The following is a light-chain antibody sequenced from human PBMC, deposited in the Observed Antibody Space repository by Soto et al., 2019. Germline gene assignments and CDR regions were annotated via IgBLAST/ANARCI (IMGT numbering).Light chain of an antibody. J-gene: IGLJ2*01. V-gene: IGLV2-14*01. CDR1: SSDVGGYNY. Sequence: QSALTQPASVSGSPGQSITISCTGTSSDVGGYNYVSWYQQHPVKAPKLMIYDVSDRPSGVSNRFSGSKSGNTASLTISGLQAEDEADYYCSSYTNSSSSPVVFGGGTKLTVL. CDR3: SSYTNSSSSPVV. CDR2: DVS.